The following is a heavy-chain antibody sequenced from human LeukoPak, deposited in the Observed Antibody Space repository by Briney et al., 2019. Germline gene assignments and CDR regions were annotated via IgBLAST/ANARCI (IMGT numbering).Heavy chain of an antibody. CDR3: ARHQIVVIGPVDY. CDR2: ISSISSYI. J-gene: IGHJ4*02. D-gene: IGHD3-22*01. CDR1: GFTFSSYS. Sequence: GGSLRLSCAASGFTFSSYSMNWVRQAPGKGLEWVSSISSISSYIYYADSVKGRFTISRDNAKNSLYLQMNSLRAEDTAVYYCARHQIVVIGPVDYWGQGTLVTVSS. V-gene: IGHV3-21*01.